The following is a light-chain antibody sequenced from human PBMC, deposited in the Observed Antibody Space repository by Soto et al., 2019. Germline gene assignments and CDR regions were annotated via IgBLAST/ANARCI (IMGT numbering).Light chain of an antibody. V-gene: IGLV2-11*01. CDR1: SSDVGGYNY. J-gene: IGLJ1*01. Sequence: SALTQPLSVSWSPGQSVTISCTGTSSDVGGYNYVSWYQQHPGKAPKLMIYDVSKRPSGVPDRFSGSKSGNTASLTISGLQAEDEADYYCCSYAGSYTIYVFRTGTKVTVL. CDR3: CSYAGSYTIYV. CDR2: DVS.